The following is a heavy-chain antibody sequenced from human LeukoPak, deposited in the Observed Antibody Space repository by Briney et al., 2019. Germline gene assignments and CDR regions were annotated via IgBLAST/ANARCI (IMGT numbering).Heavy chain of an antibody. CDR2: IYSGGST. CDR1: GFTVSSNY. CDR3: TTSFLAVAGYYFDY. Sequence: GGSLRLSCAASGFTVSSNYMSWVRQAPGKGLEWVSVIYSGGSTYYADSVKGRFTISRDNSKNTLYLQMNSLRAEDTAVYYCTTSFLAVAGYYFDYWGQGTLVTVSS. J-gene: IGHJ4*02. V-gene: IGHV3-53*01. D-gene: IGHD6-19*01.